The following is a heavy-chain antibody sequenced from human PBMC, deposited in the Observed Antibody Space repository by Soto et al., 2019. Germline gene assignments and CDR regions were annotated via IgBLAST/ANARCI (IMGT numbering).Heavy chain of an antibody. V-gene: IGHV4-61*01. CDR1: GGSVSSGSYY. CDR3: ARSGSGWYGGYYYYGMDV. CDR2: IYYSGST. J-gene: IGHJ6*02. Sequence: SETLSLTCTVSGGSVSSGSYYWSWIRQPPGKGLEWIGYIYYSGSTNYNPSLKSRVTISVDTSKNQFSLKLSSVTAADTAVYYCARSGSGWYGGYYYYGMDVWGQGTTVTV. D-gene: IGHD6-19*01.